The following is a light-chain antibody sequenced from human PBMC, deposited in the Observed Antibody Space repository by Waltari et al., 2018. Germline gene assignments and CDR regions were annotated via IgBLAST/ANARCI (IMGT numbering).Light chain of an antibody. CDR2: DVS. J-gene: IGLJ1*01. V-gene: IGLV2-14*03. CDR1: RSDIGLYDY. Sequence: SALTQPASMSGSPGQSITISCTGTRSDIGLYDYVSWYPQHPGKAPKLIISDVSQRPSGVTARFSGSKSGYTASLTISGLQTEDEADYYCSAYTATDTYVFGSGTTVTVL. CDR3: SAYTATDTYV.